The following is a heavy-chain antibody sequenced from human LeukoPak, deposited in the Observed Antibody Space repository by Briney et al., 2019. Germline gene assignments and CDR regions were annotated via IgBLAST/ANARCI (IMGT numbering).Heavy chain of an antibody. CDR3: ARSTVTTAHDY. V-gene: IGHV1-2*02. CDR2: INPNSGGT. D-gene: IGHD4-17*01. Sequence: GASVKVSCKASGYTFTGYYMHWVRQAPGQGLEWMGWINPNSGGTSYAQEFQGRVTMTRDTSISTAYMELSRLRSDDTAVYYCARSTVTTAHDYWGQGTLVTVSS. J-gene: IGHJ4*02. CDR1: GYTFTGYY.